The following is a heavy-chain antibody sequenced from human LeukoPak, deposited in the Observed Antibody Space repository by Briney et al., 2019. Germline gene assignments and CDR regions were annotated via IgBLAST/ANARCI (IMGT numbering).Heavy chain of an antibody. J-gene: IGHJ4*02. CDR2: ISAYNGNT. Sequence: ASVKVSCKASGYTFTSYGISWVRQAPGQGLEWMGWISAYNGNTNYAQKLQGRVTMTTDTSTRTAYMELRSLRSDDTAVYYCARMMVRGVISRPFDYWGQGTLVTVSS. D-gene: IGHD3-10*01. V-gene: IGHV1-18*01. CDR3: ARMMVRGVISRPFDY. CDR1: GYTFTSYG.